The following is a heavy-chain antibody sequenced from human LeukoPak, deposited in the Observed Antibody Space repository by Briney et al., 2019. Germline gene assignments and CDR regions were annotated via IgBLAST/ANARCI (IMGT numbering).Heavy chain of an antibody. J-gene: IGHJ4*02. CDR2: IYPGDSDT. CDR1: GYSFTSYW. CDR3: ARHRRGYSGYVDY. D-gene: IGHD5-12*01. Sequence: GESLKISCKGSGYSFTSYWIGWVRQMPGKGLXXXXXIYPGDSDTRYSPSFQGQVTMSADKSISTAYLQWSSLKASDTAMYYCARHRRGYSGYVDYWGQGTLVTVSS. V-gene: IGHV5-51*01.